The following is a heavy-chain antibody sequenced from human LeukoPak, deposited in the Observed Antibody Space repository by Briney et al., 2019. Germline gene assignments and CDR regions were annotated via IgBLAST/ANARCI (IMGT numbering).Heavy chain of an antibody. CDR1: GYTFTSYG. J-gene: IGHJ4*02. CDR3: ARGADYDSSGYPIGTDY. D-gene: IGHD3-22*01. CDR2: ISAYNGNT. V-gene: IGHV1-18*01. Sequence: ASVKVSCKASGYTFTSYGISWVRQAPGQGLEWMGWISAYNGNTNYAQKLQGRVTMTTDTSTSTAYMELRSLRSDDTAVYYCARGADYDSSGYPIGTDYWGQGTLVTVSS.